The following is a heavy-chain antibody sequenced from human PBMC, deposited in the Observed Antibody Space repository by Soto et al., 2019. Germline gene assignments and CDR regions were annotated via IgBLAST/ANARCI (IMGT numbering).Heavy chain of an antibody. Sequence: ASVKVSCKVSGYTLTELSMHWVRQAPGQGLEWMGWISAYNGNTNYAQKLQGRVTMTTDTSTSTAYMELRSLRSDDTAVYYCARAPSFKGPFDYWGQGTLVTVSS. J-gene: IGHJ4*02. CDR2: ISAYNGNT. V-gene: IGHV1-18*01. CDR3: ARAPSFKGPFDY. CDR1: GYTLTELS.